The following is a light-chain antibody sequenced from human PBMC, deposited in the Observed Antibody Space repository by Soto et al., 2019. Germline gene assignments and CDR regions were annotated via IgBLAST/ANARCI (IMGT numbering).Light chain of an antibody. J-gene: IGKJ2*01. Sequence: EIVLTQSPGPLSLSPGSRATLSCRASQSVSGSKLAWYQQRPGQAPRLLIYGGSSRATDIPARFSGSGSGKEYNLTISRLEPEDFALYFCHQHGTSPFTFGQGTKLEI. V-gene: IGKV3-20*01. CDR1: QSVSGSK. CDR2: GGS. CDR3: HQHGTSPFT.